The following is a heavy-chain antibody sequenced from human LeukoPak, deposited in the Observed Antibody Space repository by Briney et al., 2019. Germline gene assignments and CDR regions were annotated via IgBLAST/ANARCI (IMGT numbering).Heavy chain of an antibody. D-gene: IGHD6-19*01. CDR3: AKDGSSGWTPYYFDH. CDR2: ISYDGSNK. Sequence: GGSLRLSCAASGFTFSSYGMHWVRQAPGKGLEWVAVISYDGSNKYYADSVKGRFTISRDNSKNTLYLQMNSLRAEDTAVYYCAKDGSSGWTPYYFDHWGQGTLVTVSS. CDR1: GFTFSSYG. V-gene: IGHV3-30*18. J-gene: IGHJ4*02.